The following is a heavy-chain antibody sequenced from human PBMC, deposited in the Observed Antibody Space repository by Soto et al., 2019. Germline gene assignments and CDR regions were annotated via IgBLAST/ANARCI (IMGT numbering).Heavy chain of an antibody. CDR2: INAGNGKT. V-gene: IGHV1-3*01. Sequence: QVQLVQSGAEVKQPGASVKVSCKASGYTFTNYVMHWVRQAPGQRLEWMGWINAGNGKTKYSQKFQGRVTIFRDTSANTAYMELSSLRSEDTAVYYCAREFPSLSSSWREYFQHWGQGTLVTVSS. CDR1: GYTFTNYV. J-gene: IGHJ1*01. D-gene: IGHD6-13*01. CDR3: AREFPSLSSSWREYFQH.